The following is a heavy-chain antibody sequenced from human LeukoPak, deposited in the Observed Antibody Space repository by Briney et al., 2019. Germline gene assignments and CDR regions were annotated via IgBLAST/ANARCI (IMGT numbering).Heavy chain of an antibody. Sequence: GGSLRLSCAASGSTFRNHWMHWVRQPPGKGLVWVSRISSDGSSTTYADSVKGRFTISRDNAKNTLYLQMNNLRAEDTAMYYCARDQRVTGRPDIDYWGQGTLVIVSS. CDR3: ARDQRVTGRPDIDY. CDR2: ISSDGSST. CDR1: GSTFRNHW. D-gene: IGHD6-6*01. V-gene: IGHV3-74*03. J-gene: IGHJ4*02.